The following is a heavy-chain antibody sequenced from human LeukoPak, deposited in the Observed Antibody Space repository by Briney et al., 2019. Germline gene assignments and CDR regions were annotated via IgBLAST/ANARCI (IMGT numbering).Heavy chain of an antibody. Sequence: GESLKISCQTSGYSFTTYWIGWLRQMPGTGLEWVVAIYPDNSDTKYSPSFQGQVVIPSDRSIRTAYLQWNTLKTSDTGMYYCVRQRGASGTINHFDPWGQGTLVTVSS. CDR1: GYSFTTYW. J-gene: IGHJ5*02. V-gene: IGHV5-51*01. CDR3: VRQRGASGTINHFDP. D-gene: IGHD3-10*01. CDR2: IYPDNSDT.